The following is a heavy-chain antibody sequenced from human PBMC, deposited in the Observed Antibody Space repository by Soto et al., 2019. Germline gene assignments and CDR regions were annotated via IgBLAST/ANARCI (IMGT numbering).Heavy chain of an antibody. V-gene: IGHV4-59*02. Sequence: PSETLSLTCSVSGGSVSPYYWSWIRQPPGEGLEWIGYVYYDGSTTYNASLKSRVTMAVDTSQNRFSLTLSSVTAADTAVYYCSRDDSDWFFNWGRGTLVTVSS. CDR3: SRDDSDWFFN. CDR1: GGSVSPYY. J-gene: IGHJ4*02. D-gene: IGHD3-9*01. CDR2: VYYDGST.